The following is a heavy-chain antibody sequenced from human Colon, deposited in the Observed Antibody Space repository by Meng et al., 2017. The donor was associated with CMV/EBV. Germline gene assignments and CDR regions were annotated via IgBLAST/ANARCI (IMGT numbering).Heavy chain of an antibody. D-gene: IGHD1-14*01. CDR2: IIPIFGTA. V-gene: IGHV1-69*05. Sequence: SVKVSCKASGGTFSSYAISWVRQAPGQGLEWMGGIIPIFGTANYAQKFQGRVTITTDESTSTAYMELSSLRSEDTAVYYCARVSRIWGCLDYWGQGTLVTVSS. J-gene: IGHJ4*02. CDR3: ARVSRIWGCLDY. CDR1: GGTFSSYA.